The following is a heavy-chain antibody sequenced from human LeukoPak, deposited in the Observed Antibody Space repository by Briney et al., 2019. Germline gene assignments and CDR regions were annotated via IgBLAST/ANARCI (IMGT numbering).Heavy chain of an antibody. Sequence: SETLSLTCTVSGGSISSYYWSWIRQPPGKGLEWIGYIYYSGSTNYNPSLKSRVTISVDTSKNQFSLKLSSVTAADTAVNNCARSEGRDGYNFDYWGQGTLVTVSS. D-gene: IGHD5-24*01. CDR2: IYYSGST. J-gene: IGHJ4*02. CDR3: ARSEGRDGYNFDY. V-gene: IGHV4-59*01. CDR1: GGSISSYY.